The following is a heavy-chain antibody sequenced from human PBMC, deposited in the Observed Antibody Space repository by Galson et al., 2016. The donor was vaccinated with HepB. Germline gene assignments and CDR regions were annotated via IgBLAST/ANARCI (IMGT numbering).Heavy chain of an antibody. J-gene: IGHJ4*02. CDR3: TTWLSHHFDY. Sequence: SLRLSCAASGFTFRNYALSWARRAPGKGLEWVSHIDGPTPNTHYADSVRGRFSIYRGNSRDTLYLQVDSLTAEDSAIYYCTTWLSHHFDYWGQGTRVTVSS. D-gene: IGHD6-19*01. CDR1: GFTFRNYA. CDR2: IDGPTPNT. V-gene: IGHV3-23*01.